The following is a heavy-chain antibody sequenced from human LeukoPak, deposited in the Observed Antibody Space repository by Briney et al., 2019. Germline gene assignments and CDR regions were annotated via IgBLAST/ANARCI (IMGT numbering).Heavy chain of an antibody. CDR2: ISWNSGSI. Sequence: GGSLRLSCAASGFTFDDYAMHWVRQAPGKGLERVSGISWNSGSIGYADSVKGRFTISRDNAKNSLYLQMNGLRAEDTALYYCAKDIKTTDYYYYGMDVWGQGTTVTVSS. J-gene: IGHJ6*02. CDR3: AKDIKTTDYYYYGMDV. CDR1: GFTFDDYA. V-gene: IGHV3-9*01. D-gene: IGHD4-17*01.